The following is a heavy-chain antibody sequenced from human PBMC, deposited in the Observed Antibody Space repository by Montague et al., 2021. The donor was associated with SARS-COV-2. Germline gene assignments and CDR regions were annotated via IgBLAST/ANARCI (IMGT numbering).Heavy chain of an antibody. Sequence: ETLSLTCTVSGDSMTYFYWSWIRQTPEKVLEWIGYIFYRGTTKYNPSLESRVTITVDTSKDQFYLKLNSVTAADTAVYYCARGATRTFDYWGQGTRATVSA. CDR3: ARGATRTFDY. CDR1: GDSMTYFY. D-gene: IGHD1-1*01. J-gene: IGHJ4*02. CDR2: IFYRGTT. V-gene: IGHV4-59*01.